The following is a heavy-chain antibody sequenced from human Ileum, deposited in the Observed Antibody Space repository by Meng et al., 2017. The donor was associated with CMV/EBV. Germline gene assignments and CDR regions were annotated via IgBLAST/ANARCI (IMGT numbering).Heavy chain of an antibody. CDR2: ISDHNGNT. CDR1: GYTFTTYG. D-gene: IGHD1-26*01. J-gene: IGHJ4*02. V-gene: IGHV1-18*01. CDR3: ARYPLVGATLFDY. Sequence: QVQLVQSGSEGRKHGASGTVSCQASGYTFTTYGISWVRQAPGQGLEWMGWISDHNGNTNYVQKLQGRVTMTADTPTSTAYMELRSLTSDDTAVYYCARYPLVGATLFDYWGQGTLVTVSS.